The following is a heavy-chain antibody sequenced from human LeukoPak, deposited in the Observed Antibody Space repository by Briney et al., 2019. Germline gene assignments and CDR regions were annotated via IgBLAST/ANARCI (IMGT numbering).Heavy chain of an antibody. J-gene: IGHJ4*02. CDR3: ATGGATGNNFDY. CDR1: GYTLTELS. CDR2: FDPEDGET. Sequence: GASVNVSCKVSGYTLTELSMHWVRQAPGKGLEWMGGFDPEDGETIYAQKFQGRVTMTEDTSTDTAYMELSSLRSEDTAVYYCATGGATGNNFDYWGQGTLVTVSS. V-gene: IGHV1-24*01. D-gene: IGHD1-26*01.